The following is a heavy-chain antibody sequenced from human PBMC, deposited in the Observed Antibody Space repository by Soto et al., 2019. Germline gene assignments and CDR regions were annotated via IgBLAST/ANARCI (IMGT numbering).Heavy chain of an antibody. CDR1: GFTFSSYS. D-gene: IGHD3-10*01. Sequence: PGGSLRLSCAASGFTFSSYSMNWVRQAPGKGLEWVSSISSSSSYIYYADSVKGRFTISRDNAKNSLYPQMNSLRAEDTAVYYCARDRGLLWFGELLSPSNFDYWGQGTLVTVSS. CDR3: ARDRGLLWFGELLSPSNFDY. J-gene: IGHJ4*02. V-gene: IGHV3-21*01. CDR2: ISSSSSYI.